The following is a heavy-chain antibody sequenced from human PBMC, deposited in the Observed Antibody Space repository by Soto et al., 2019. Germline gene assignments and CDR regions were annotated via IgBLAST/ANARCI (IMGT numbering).Heavy chain of an antibody. J-gene: IGHJ4*02. CDR2: INPNSGGT. D-gene: IGHD6-13*01. V-gene: IGHV1-2*04. Sequence: ASVKVSCKASGYTFTGYYMHWVRQAPGQGLEWMGWINPNSGGTNYAQKFQGWVTMTTDTSISTAYMELSRLGSDDTAVYYCARRWLEGGSWYEFDYWGQGTLVTVSS. CDR3: ARRWLEGGSWYEFDY. CDR1: GYTFTGYY.